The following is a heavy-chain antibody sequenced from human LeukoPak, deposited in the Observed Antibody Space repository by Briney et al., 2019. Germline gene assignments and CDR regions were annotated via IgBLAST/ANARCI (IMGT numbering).Heavy chain of an antibody. J-gene: IGHJ4*02. Sequence: PSETLSLTCAVYGGSFSGYYWSWIRQPPGKGLEWIGEINHSGSTNYNPSLKSRVTISVDTSKNQFSLKLSSVTAADTAVYYYARLPKAVAGTSYWGQGTLVTVSS. D-gene: IGHD6-19*01. V-gene: IGHV4-34*01. CDR3: ARLPKAVAGTSY. CDR2: INHSGST. CDR1: GGSFSGYY.